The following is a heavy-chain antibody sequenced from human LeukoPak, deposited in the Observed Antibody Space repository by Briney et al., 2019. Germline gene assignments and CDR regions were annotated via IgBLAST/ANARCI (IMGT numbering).Heavy chain of an antibody. J-gene: IGHJ4*02. D-gene: IGHD1-14*01. CDR2: ICSGGST. V-gene: IGHV3-53*01. CDR1: GFTVSSNY. Sequence: GGSLRLSCAASGFTVSSNYMSWVRQAPGKGLEWVSVICSGGSTYYADSVKGRFTISRDNSKNTLYLQMNSLRAEDTAVYYCARDPSDDPTGDYWGQGTLVTVSS. CDR3: ARDPSDDPTGDY.